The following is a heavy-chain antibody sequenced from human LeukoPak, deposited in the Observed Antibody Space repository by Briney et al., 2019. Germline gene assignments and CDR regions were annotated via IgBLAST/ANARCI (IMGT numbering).Heavy chain of an antibody. V-gene: IGHV3-33*01. Sequence: PGKSLRLSCATSGFTFSGYDMHWVRQAPGKGLEWVTVIWSDGSNKYYADSVKGRFTISRDNSKNTLYLQMNSLRAEDTAVYYCATHIATSGAARPSRGFDIWGQGTMVTVSS. D-gene: IGHD6-6*01. CDR2: IWSDGSNK. CDR3: ATHIATSGAARPSRGFDI. J-gene: IGHJ3*02. CDR1: GFTFSGYD.